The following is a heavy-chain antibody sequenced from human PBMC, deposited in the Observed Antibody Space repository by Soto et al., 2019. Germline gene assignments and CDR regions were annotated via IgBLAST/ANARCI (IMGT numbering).Heavy chain of an antibody. Sequence: SVTVSCKASGGTFSSYAIIWVRQAPGQGLEWMGGIIPIFGTANYAQKFQGRVTITADESTSTAYMELSSLRSEDTAVYYCARDDILRFLEWLPPYYYYGMDVWGQGTTVTVSS. CDR2: IIPIFGTA. CDR3: ARDDILRFLEWLPPYYYYGMDV. J-gene: IGHJ6*02. CDR1: GGTFSSYA. V-gene: IGHV1-69*13. D-gene: IGHD3-3*01.